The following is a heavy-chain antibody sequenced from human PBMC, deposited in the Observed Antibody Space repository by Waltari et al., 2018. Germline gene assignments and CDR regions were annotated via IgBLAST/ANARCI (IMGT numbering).Heavy chain of an antibody. CDR1: GGSFSGYY. CDR2: LRPSGRT. J-gene: IGHJ4*02. V-gene: IGHV4-34*01. Sequence: QVQLQQWGTGLLKPSETLSLTCAAYGGSFSGYYWSWIRQPPGKGREWIGELRPSGRTYYTPSLCSPATISVDPSKSPFSLKLGSVTAADTAVYYCARPMYHDDSSGYGEGFDDWGQGTLLTVSS. D-gene: IGHD3-22*01. CDR3: ARPMYHDDSSGYGEGFDD.